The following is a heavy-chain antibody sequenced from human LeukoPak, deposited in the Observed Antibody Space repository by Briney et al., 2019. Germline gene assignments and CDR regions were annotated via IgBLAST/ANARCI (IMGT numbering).Heavy chain of an antibody. CDR2: ISPNSGGT. V-gene: IGHV1-2*02. CDR3: ATDLAGYNPYDS. Sequence: ASVKVSCKASGYTFTGYYIHWVRQAPGQGLEWMGWISPNSGGTNYAHKFQGRGTMTRDTSISTAYMELSGLRYDDTAVYYCATDLAGYNPYDSWGQGTLVTVSS. CDR1: GYTFTGYY. D-gene: IGHD5-18*01. J-gene: IGHJ4*02.